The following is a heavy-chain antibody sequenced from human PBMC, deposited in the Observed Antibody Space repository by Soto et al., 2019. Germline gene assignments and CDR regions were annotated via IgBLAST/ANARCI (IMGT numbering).Heavy chain of an antibody. J-gene: IGHJ5*02. CDR3: ARVAYYYGSGSYYRSWFDP. CDR2: TSYDGNKK. CDR1: GFTLNKFD. V-gene: IGHV3-30-3*01. Sequence: GGSLRLSCAASGFTLNKFDMHWVRQAPGKGLQWVAVTSYDGNKKYYAASVKGRFTISRDNSNNTLYLQMNSLRAEDTAVYYCARVAYYYGSGSYYRSWFDPWGQGTLVTVSS. D-gene: IGHD3-10*01.